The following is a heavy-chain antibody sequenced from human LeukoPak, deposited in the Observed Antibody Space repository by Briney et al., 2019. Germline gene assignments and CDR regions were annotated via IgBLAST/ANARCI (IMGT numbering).Heavy chain of an antibody. J-gene: IGHJ3*02. D-gene: IGHD6-19*01. CDR2: INPNSGGT. CDR3: ARVAGWSTDAFDI. CDR1: GYTFTAYY. V-gene: IGHV1-2*02. Sequence: ASLKVSCTASGYTFTAYYMHWVRQAPGQGLEWMGWINPNSGGTNYAQKFQGRVTMTRDTSISTAYMELSRLRSDDTAVYYCARVAGWSTDAFDIWGQGTMVTVSS.